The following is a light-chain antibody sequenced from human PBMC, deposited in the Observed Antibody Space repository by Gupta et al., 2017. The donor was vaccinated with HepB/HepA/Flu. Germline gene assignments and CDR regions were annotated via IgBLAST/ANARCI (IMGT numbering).Light chain of an antibody. CDR3: SSYTTSSTLV. CDR1: SSDVGGYNY. CDR2: DVS. J-gene: IGLJ2*01. V-gene: IGLV2-14*01. Sequence: QSALTQPASVSGSPGQSITISCTGTSSDVGGYNYVSWYQQHPGKAHKLMIYDVSNRPSGVSNRFSGSKSGNTASLIIFGLLAEDEADYYCSSYTTSSTLVFGGGTKLTVL.